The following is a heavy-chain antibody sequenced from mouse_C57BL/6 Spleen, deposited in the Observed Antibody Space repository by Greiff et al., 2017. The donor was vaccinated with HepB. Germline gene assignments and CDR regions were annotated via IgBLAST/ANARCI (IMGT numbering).Heavy chain of an antibody. J-gene: IGHJ1*03. CDR2: ISNGGGST. V-gene: IGHV5-12*01. CDR1: GFTFSDYY. Sequence: EVKLQESGGGLVQPGGSLKLSCAASGFTFSDYYMYWVRQTPEKRLEWVAYISNGGGSTYYPDTVKGRFTISRDNAKNTLYLQMSRLKSEDTAMYYCARQIYYDYDGYFDVWGTGTTVTVSS. D-gene: IGHD2-4*01. CDR3: ARQIYYDYDGYFDV.